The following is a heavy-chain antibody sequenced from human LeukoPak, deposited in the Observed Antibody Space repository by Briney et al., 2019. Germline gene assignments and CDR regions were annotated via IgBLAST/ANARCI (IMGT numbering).Heavy chain of an antibody. CDR1: GYTFTGYY. J-gene: IGHJ6*03. CDR2: INPNSGGT. V-gene: IGHV1-2*06. D-gene: IGHD6-13*01. CDR3: ARVPSIAAAPYYMDV. Sequence: GAPVKVSCKASGYTFTGYYMHWVRQAPGQGLEWMGRINPNSGGTNYAQKFQGRVTMTRDTSISTAYMELSRLRSDDTAVYYCARVPSIAAAPYYMDVWGKGTTVTVTS.